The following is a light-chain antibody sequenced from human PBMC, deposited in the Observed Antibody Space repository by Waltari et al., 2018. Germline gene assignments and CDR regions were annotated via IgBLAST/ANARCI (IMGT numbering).Light chain of an antibody. CDR2: DAS. V-gene: IGKV3-11*01. CDR1: QSVSIY. CDR3: QQRSIWPPLT. J-gene: IGKJ4*01. Sequence: EVVLTQSPATLSLSPGERATLSCRASQSVSIYLAWYQQKPGQTPRLLIYDASNRATGIPARFSGSVSGTDFTLTINSLEPEDFAVYYCQQRSIWPPLTFGGGTKVEIK.